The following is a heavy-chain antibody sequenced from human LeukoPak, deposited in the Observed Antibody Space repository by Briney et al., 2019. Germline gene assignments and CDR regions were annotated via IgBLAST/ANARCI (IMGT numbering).Heavy chain of an antibody. CDR3: ARDAVSVAGIRGDLD. CDR2: ISAYNGNT. Sequence: ASVKVSCKASGYTFTSYGISWVRQAPGQGLEWMGWISAYNGNTNYARKLQGGVTMTTDTSTSTAYMELRSLRSDDTAVYYCARDAVSVAGIRGDLDWGQGTLVTVSS. D-gene: IGHD6-19*01. V-gene: IGHV1-18*01. CDR1: GYTFTSYG. J-gene: IGHJ4*02.